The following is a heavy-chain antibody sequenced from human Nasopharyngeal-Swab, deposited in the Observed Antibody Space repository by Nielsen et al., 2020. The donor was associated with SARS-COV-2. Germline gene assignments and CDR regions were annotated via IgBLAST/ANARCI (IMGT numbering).Heavy chain of an antibody. D-gene: IGHD7-27*01. J-gene: IGHJ5*02. CDR3: AREPQLGEEDWFDP. CDR2: INSDGSST. Sequence: GESLKISCAASGFTFSSYWMHWVRQAPGKGLVWVSRINSDGSSTSYADSVKGRFTISRDNAKNTLYLQMNSLRAEDTAVYYCAREPQLGEEDWFDPWGQGTLATVSS. CDR1: GFTFSSYW. V-gene: IGHV3-74*01.